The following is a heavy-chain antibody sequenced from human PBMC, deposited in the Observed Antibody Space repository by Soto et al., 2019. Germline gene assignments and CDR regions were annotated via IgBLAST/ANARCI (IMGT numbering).Heavy chain of an antibody. D-gene: IGHD1-26*01. CDR2: IVTMYGRA. V-gene: IGHV1-69*13. CDR1: GGAFRSYD. J-gene: IGHJ6*02. CDR3: ARAVGVGALYYGMDV. Sequence: ASVKISCNASGGAFRSYDLSWVRQAPVQGREWMGGIVTMYGRANYEQKFQGRVTITADQSTSTAYMELRSLRSEDTAVYYCARAVGVGALYYGMDVWGQGTTVTVSS.